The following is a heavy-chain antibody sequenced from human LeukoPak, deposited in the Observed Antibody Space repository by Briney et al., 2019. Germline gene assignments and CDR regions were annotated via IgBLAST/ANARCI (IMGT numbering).Heavy chain of an antibody. CDR2: MNPNNGNT. Sequence: ASVKVSCKASGYTFTSYDINLVRQATGQGLEWMGWMNPNNGNTGYAQKFQGRVTITRNSSIRTAYMELSSLISEDTAVYYCARGAVAGGGDWFDPWGQGTLVTVSS. D-gene: IGHD6-19*01. J-gene: IGHJ5*02. CDR3: ARGAVAGGGDWFDP. CDR1: GYTFTSYD. V-gene: IGHV1-8*01.